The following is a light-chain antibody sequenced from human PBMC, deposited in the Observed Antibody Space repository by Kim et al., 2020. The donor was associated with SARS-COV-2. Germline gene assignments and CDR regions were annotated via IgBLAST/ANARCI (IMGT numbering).Light chain of an antibody. J-gene: IGLJ3*02. V-gene: IGLV10-54*04. CDR2: RNN. Sequence: LTQPPSVSKDLRQTATLTCTGNSNNVGYEGAAWLQQHQGHPPKLLSYRNNNRPSGISDRFSASRSGNTASLTITGLQPEDETDYYCSAWDSSLSAWVFGGGTKVTVL. CDR1: SNNVGYEG. CDR3: SAWDSSLSAWV.